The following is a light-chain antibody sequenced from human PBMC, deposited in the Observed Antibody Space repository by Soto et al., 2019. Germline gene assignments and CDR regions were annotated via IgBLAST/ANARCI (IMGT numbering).Light chain of an antibody. J-gene: IGKJ4*01. V-gene: IGKV3-15*01. CDR2: DVS. CDR3: QQYGSPR. Sequence: EIVMPQSPDTLSVSPGERATLSCRAGQGVTTNFAWYQQKSGQSPRLLIYDVSIRATGVPARFSGTGSETDFTLTISGLQSEDSAVYYCQQYGSPRVGGGTKVDI. CDR1: QGVTTN.